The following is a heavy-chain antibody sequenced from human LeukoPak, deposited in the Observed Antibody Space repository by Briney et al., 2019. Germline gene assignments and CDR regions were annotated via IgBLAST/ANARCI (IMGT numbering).Heavy chain of an antibody. CDR1: GGSISSYY. Sequence: SETLSLTCTVSGGSISSYYWSWIRQPAGKGLELIGRIYTNGTTNYNPSLKSRVTISVDTSKNQFSLKLSSVTAADTAVYYCAREGIIDAFDIWGQGTTVIVSS. CDR2: IYTNGTT. CDR3: AREGIIDAFDI. J-gene: IGHJ3*02. V-gene: IGHV4-4*07.